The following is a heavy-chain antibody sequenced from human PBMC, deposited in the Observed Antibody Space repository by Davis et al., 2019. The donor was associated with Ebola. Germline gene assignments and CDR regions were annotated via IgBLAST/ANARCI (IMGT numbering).Heavy chain of an antibody. CDR1: GFPFSGSA. J-gene: IGHJ4*02. D-gene: IGHD3-22*01. V-gene: IGHV3-73*01. Sequence: GESLKISCAASGFPFSGSAMHWVRQASGKGLEWVGRIRSKANSYATAYAASVKGRFTISRDDSKNTAYLQMNSLKTEDTAVYYCTKGSSGTDYWGQGTLVTVSS. CDR2: IRSKANSYAT. CDR3: TKGSSGTDY.